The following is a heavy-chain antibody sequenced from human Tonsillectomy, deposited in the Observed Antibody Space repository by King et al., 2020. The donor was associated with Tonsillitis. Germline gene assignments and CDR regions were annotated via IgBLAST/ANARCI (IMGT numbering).Heavy chain of an antibody. V-gene: IGHV4-59*12. CDR1: GASISSYY. Sequence: VQLQESGPGLVKPSETLSLTCIVSGASISSYYWSWIRQPPGKGLEWIGSIFASGSTNYNPSLKSRVTLSVDTSKNQFSLKLSSVTAADTAVYYCASQTTGPYSSGWYWWGQGTLVTVSS. D-gene: IGHD6-19*01. CDR2: IFASGST. CDR3: ASQTTGPYSSGWYW. J-gene: IGHJ4*02.